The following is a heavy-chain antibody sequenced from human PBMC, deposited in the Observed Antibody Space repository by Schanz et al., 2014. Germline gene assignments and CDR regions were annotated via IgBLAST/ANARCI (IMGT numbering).Heavy chain of an antibody. D-gene: IGHD3-10*01. CDR3: VKEGTVVSGSPRDY. Sequence: EVQLVESGGGLVQPGGSLRISCAASGFTVSSDFMAWVRHAPGKGLQWVSFIYGNVKTHYADSVKGRFTISRDNSKNTLDLQMSTLRDDDTAVYYCVKEGTVVSGSPRDYWGQGALVTVSS. CDR2: IYGNVKT. J-gene: IGHJ4*02. CDR1: GFTVSSDF. V-gene: IGHV3-53*01.